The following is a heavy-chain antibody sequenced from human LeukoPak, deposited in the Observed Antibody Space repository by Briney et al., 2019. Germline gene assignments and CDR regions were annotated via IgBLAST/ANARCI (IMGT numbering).Heavy chain of an antibody. CDR2: IYYSGST. J-gene: IGHJ4*02. CDR1: GGSISSYY. Sequence: PSDTLSLTCTVSGGSISSYYWSWIRQPPGKGLEWIGYIYYSGSTYYNPSLKSRVTISVDTSKNQFSLKLSSVTAADTAVYYCARGGDMVDYWGQGTLVTVSS. CDR3: ARGGDMVDY. D-gene: IGHD2-15*01. V-gene: IGHV4-59*08.